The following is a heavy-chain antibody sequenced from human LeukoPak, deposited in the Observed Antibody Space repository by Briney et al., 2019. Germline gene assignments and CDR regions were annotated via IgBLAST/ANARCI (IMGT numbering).Heavy chain of an antibody. V-gene: IGHV1-69*13. CDR3: ARALLRYCSSTSCYWFDP. J-gene: IGHJ5*02. CDR2: IIPIFGTA. Sequence: ASVKVSCKASGYTFTSYFMHWVRQAPGQGLEWMGGIIPIFGTANYAQKFQGRVTITADGSTSTAYMELSSLRSEDTAVYYCARALLRYCSSTSCYWFDPWGQGTLVTVSS. CDR1: GYTFTSYF. D-gene: IGHD2-2*01.